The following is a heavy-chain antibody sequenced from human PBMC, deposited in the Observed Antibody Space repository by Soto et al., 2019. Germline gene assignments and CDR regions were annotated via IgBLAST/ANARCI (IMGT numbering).Heavy chain of an antibody. J-gene: IGHJ4*02. Sequence: PSETLSLTCTVSGGSISSYYWSWIRQPPGKGLEWIGYIYYSGSTNYNPSLKSRVTISVDTSKNQFSLKLSSVTAADTAVYYCARHYYGSGGYYFDYWGQGTLVTVSS. D-gene: IGHD3-10*01. CDR3: ARHYYGSGGYYFDY. CDR2: IYYSGST. V-gene: IGHV4-59*08. CDR1: GGSISSYY.